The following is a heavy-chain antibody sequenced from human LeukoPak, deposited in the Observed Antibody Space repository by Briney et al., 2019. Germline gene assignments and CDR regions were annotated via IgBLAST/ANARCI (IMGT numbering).Heavy chain of an antibody. Sequence: PGGSLRLSCAASGFTFSSYAMSWVRQAPGKGLEWVSAISGSGGSTYYADSVKGRFTISRDNSKNTLYLQMNSLRAEDTAVYYCAKGSHSSGWSGGALTYYFDYWGQGTLVTVSS. D-gene: IGHD6-19*01. CDR3: AKGSHSSGWSGGALTYYFDY. V-gene: IGHV3-23*01. J-gene: IGHJ4*02. CDR2: ISGSGGST. CDR1: GFTFSSYA.